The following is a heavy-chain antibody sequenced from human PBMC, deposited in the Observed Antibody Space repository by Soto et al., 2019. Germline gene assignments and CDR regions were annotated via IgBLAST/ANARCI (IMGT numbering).Heavy chain of an antibody. CDR2: ISAYNGNT. CDR1: GYTFTSYG. CDR3: ARDRRHIVVVPAAPQDHYYYYYGMDV. J-gene: IGHJ6*02. Sequence: ASVKVSCKASGYTFTSYGISWVRQAPGQGLEWMGWISAYNGNTNYAQKLQGRVTMTTDTSTSTAYMELRRLRSDDTAVYYCARDRRHIVVVPAAPQDHYYYYYGMDVWGQGTTVTVSS. V-gene: IGHV1-18*04. D-gene: IGHD2-2*01.